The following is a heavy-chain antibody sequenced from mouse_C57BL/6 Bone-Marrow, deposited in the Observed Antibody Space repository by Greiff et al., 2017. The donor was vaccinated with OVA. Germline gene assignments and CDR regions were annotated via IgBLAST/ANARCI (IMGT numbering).Heavy chain of an antibody. Sequence: EVKLQESGPVLVKPGASVKMSCKASGYTFTDYYMNWVKQSHGKSLEWIGVINPYNGGTSYNQKFKGKATLTVDKSSSTAYMELNSLTSEDSAVYYCAIIYYYGSGGYFDVWGTGTTVTVSS. CDR3: AIIYYYGSGGYFDV. V-gene: IGHV1-19*01. J-gene: IGHJ1*03. D-gene: IGHD1-1*01. CDR1: GYTFTDYY. CDR2: INPYNGGT.